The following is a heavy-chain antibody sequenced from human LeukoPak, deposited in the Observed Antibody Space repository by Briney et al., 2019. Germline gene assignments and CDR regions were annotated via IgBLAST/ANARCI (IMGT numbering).Heavy chain of an antibody. CDR3: AKDSTRYCDKGYCYRGWFDP. D-gene: IGHD2-8*01. V-gene: IGHV3-30-3*01. CDR1: GFTFSSYA. CDR2: TSYDGSNK. J-gene: IGHJ5*02. Sequence: GGSLRLSCAASGFTFSSYAMHWVRQAPGKGLEWVAVTSYDGSNKYYADSVKGRFTISRDNSRNTVHLQMNSLRAEDTAIYYCAKDSTRYCDKGYCYRGWFDPWGQGTLVTVSS.